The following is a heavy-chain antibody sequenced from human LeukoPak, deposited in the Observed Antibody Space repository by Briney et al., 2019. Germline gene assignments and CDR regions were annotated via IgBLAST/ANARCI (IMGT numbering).Heavy chain of an antibody. J-gene: IGHJ4*02. V-gene: IGHV4-34*01. CDR3: ARVAVDSSEYFDY. D-gene: IGHD3-22*01. CDR1: GGSFSGYY. CDR2: INHSGST. Sequence: PSETLSLTCAVYGGSFSGYYWSWIRQPPGKGLEWIGEINHSGSTNYNPSLKSRVTISVDTSKNQFSLKLSSVTAADTAVYYCARVAVDSSEYFDYWGQGTLVTVSS.